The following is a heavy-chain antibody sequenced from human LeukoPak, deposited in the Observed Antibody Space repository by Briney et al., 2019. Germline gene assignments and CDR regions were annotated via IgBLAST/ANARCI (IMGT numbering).Heavy chain of an antibody. CDR3: ARAKRAYYDFWSGYSPAAFDI. J-gene: IGHJ3*02. Sequence: GGSLRLSCAASGFTFSSYDMHWVRQATGKGLEWVSAIGTAGDTYYPGSVKGRFTISRENAKNSLYLQMNSLRAGDTAVYYCARAKRAYYDFWSGYSPAAFDIWGQGTVVTVSS. CDR2: IGTAGDT. CDR1: GFTFSSYD. V-gene: IGHV3-13*01. D-gene: IGHD3-3*01.